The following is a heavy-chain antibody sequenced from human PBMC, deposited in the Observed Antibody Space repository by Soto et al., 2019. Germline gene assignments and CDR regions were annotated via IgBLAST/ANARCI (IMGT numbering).Heavy chain of an antibody. CDR2: ISYDGSNK. CDR1: GFTFSSYG. Sequence: GGSLRLSCAASGFTFSSYGMHWVRQAPGKGLEWVAVISYDGSNKYYADSVKGRFTISRDNSKNTLYLQMNSLRAEDTAVYYCARGEGTTDAFDIWGQGTMVTVSS. D-gene: IGHD2-2*01. J-gene: IGHJ3*02. V-gene: IGHV3-30*03. CDR3: ARGEGTTDAFDI.